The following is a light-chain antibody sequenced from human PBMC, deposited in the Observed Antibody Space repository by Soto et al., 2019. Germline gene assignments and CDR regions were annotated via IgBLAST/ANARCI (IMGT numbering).Light chain of an antibody. CDR1: LDVSNY. Sequence: DIPMTQSPSSLSASVGDRVTITCRESLDVSNYLAWYQQRPGKVPKLLIYAASTLQSGVPSRFSGSGSGTDFTLTISSLQPEDVATYYCPKYNSAPWTFGLGTKVEIK. V-gene: IGKV1-27*01. J-gene: IGKJ1*01. CDR2: AAS. CDR3: PKYNSAPWT.